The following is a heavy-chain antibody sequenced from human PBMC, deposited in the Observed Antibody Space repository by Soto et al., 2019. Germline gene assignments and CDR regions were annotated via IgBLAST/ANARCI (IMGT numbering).Heavy chain of an antibody. CDR3: ARSAIPRGGWFRP. D-gene: IGHD2-15*01. CDR1: DASLSTYY. V-gene: IGHV4-4*07. Sequence: SETLSLTCNVSDASLSTYYRSWIRHPAGQGLEWIGRIYASGSTNYHPSLKGRVSMSVDTSKNQFSLKMISVTAADTAMYYCARSAIPRGGWFRPWGQGVLVTSPQ. CDR2: IYASGST. J-gene: IGHJ5*02.